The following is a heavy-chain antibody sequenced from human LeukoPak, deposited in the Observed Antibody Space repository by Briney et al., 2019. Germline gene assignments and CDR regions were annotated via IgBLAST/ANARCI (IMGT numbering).Heavy chain of an antibody. Sequence: PSETLSLTCAVYGGSFSGYYWSWIRQPPGKGLEWIGYIYYSGSTNYNPSLKSRVTISVDTSKNQFSLKLSSVTAADTAVYYCARKAHGAWFDPWGQGTLVTVSS. CDR2: IYYSGST. V-gene: IGHV4-59*01. D-gene: IGHD3-10*01. CDR3: ARKAHGAWFDP. CDR1: GGSFSGYY. J-gene: IGHJ5*02.